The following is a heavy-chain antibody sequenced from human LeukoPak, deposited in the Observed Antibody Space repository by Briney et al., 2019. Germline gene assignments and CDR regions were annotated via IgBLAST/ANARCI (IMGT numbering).Heavy chain of an antibody. CDR2: IGAYNGYT. CDR1: GYTFTSYD. V-gene: IGHV1-18*01. D-gene: IGHD3-22*01. CDR3: ARDLRRDESSNYYYIGWFDL. Sequence: EASVKVSCKASGYTFTSYDINWVRQVPGQGLEWMGWIGAYNGYTIYADNLQGRVTMTTDTSTSTAHMELRSLRSDDTAVYYCARDLRRDESSNYYYIGWFDLWGQGTLVTVSS. J-gene: IGHJ5*01.